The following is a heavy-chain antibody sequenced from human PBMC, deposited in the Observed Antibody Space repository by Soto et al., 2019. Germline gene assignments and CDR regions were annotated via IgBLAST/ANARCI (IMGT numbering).Heavy chain of an antibody. CDR2: SIPIFGTA. CDR1: GGTFSSYA. Sequence: QVQLVQSGAEVKKPGSSVKVSCTASGGTFSSYAISWVRQAPGQGLEWVGGSIPIFGTANYAQKLQGRVTITADESTSTAYMELSSLRSEDTAVYYCARDRAIAAADAYYYYGMDVWGQGTTVTVSS. CDR3: ARDRAIAAADAYYYYGMDV. V-gene: IGHV1-69*01. D-gene: IGHD6-13*01. J-gene: IGHJ6*02.